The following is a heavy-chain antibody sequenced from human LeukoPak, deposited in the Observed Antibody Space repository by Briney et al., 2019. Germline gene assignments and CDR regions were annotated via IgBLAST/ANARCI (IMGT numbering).Heavy chain of an antibody. Sequence: GSQRLSCAAPGFTFRNYAMSWVRQAPGKGLGGCSAFSISGGIKYYPYSVKGRFTISRDNSKNKLYIQMNALGTEDTAVCYCAKTAWFGDAPGGDYWGQGTLVTVSS. D-gene: IGHD3-10*01. CDR1: GFTFRNYA. J-gene: IGHJ4*02. V-gene: IGHV3-23*01. CDR2: FSISGGIK. CDR3: AKTAWFGDAPGGDY.